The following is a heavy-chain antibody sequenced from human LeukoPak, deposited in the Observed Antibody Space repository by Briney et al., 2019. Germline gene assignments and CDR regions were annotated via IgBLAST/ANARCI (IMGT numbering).Heavy chain of an antibody. CDR1: GFTFRSYS. J-gene: IGHJ4*02. V-gene: IGHV3-21*01. D-gene: IGHD3-9*01. CDR3: ARDLNYDILTGSLRAYFDS. Sequence: RARGSLRLSCVASGFTFRSYSMNWVRQAPGKGLEWVSSISSSSTYIYYADSVKGRFTISRDNANNPLYLQMNSLRADDTAVYYCARDLNYDILTGSLRAYFDSWGQGTLVTVSS. CDR2: ISSSSTYI.